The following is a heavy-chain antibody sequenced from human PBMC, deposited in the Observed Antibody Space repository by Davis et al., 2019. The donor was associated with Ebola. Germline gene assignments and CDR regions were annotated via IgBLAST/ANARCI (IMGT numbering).Heavy chain of an antibody. D-gene: IGHD3-10*01. J-gene: IGHJ3*01. CDR1: GFTFSSYW. Sequence: GESLKISCAASGFTFSSYWMHWVRQAPGKGLVWVSRISGDGKKTNYADFVKGRVTISRDNAKNTLYLHMNSLRADDTAVYYCARGRYYGPWGHGTMVTVSS. CDR3: ARGRYYGP. CDR2: ISGDGKKT. V-gene: IGHV3-74*01.